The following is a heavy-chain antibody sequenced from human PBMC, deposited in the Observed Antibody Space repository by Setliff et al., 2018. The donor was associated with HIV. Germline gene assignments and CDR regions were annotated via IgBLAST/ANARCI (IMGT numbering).Heavy chain of an antibody. J-gene: IGHJ4*02. CDR1: NYTFTNYA. CDR3: ARVGLSAVPFPTVY. D-gene: IGHD4-4*01. CDR2: ISAYDGDT. Sequence: WASVKVSCKASNYTFTNYAITWVRQAPGQRPEWMGWISAYDGDTKYAQKFHNRLSMTADTSTTTAYMDLRGLTSDDTGVYYCARVGLSAVPFPTVYWGQGTLVTVXS. V-gene: IGHV1-18*01.